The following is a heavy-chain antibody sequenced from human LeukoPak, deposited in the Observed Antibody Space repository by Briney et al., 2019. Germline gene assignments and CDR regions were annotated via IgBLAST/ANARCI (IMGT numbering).Heavy chain of an antibody. CDR2: IIPIFGTA. Sequence: ASVKVSCKASGGTFSSYAMSWVRQAPGQGLEWMGGIIPIFGTANYARKFQGRVTITADESASTAYMELSSLRSEDTAVYYCARDGSGGSCYEYWGQGTLVTVSS. CDR3: ARDGSGGSCYEY. J-gene: IGHJ4*02. V-gene: IGHV1-69*13. D-gene: IGHD2-15*01. CDR1: GGTFSSYA.